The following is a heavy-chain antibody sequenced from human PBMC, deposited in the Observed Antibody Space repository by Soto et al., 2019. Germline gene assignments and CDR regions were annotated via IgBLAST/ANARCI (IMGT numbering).Heavy chain of an antibody. V-gene: IGHV3-23*01. CDR1: GFTFSSYA. J-gene: IGHJ4*02. Sequence: EVQLLESGGGLVQPGGSLRLSCAASGFTFSSYAMSWVRQAPGKGLEWVSAISGSGGSTYYADSVKGRFTISRDNSKNTLYLKMNSLRAEDTAVYYCATTWGNAAAGTEDYWGQGTMVTVSS. CDR3: ATTWGNAAAGTEDY. D-gene: IGHD6-13*01. CDR2: ISGSGGST.